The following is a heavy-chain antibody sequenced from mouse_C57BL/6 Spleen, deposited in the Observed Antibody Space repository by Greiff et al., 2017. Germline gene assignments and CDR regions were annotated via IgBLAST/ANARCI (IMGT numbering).Heavy chain of an antibody. D-gene: IGHD2-4*01. V-gene: IGHV5-17*01. CDR3: ARAGLRRYYAMDY. Sequence: EVKLVESGGGLVKPGGSLKLSCAASGFTFSDYGMHWVRQAPEQGLEWVAYISSGSSTIYYADTVKGRFTISRDNAKNTLFLQMTRLRSEDTAMYYCARAGLRRYYAMDYWGQGTSVTVSS. CDR1: GFTFSDYG. CDR2: ISSGSSTI. J-gene: IGHJ4*01.